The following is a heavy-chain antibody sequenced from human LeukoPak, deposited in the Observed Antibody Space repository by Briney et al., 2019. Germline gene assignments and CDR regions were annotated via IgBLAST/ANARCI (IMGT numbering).Heavy chain of an antibody. CDR3: AKDASHGYEIDY. CDR1: GFTFDDYA. D-gene: IGHD5-12*01. CDR2: ISWNSGSI. J-gene: IGHJ4*02. V-gene: IGHV3-9*01. Sequence: PGGSLRLSCAASGFTFDDYAMHWVRQAPGKGLEWVSGISWNSGSIGYADSVKGRFTISRDNAKNSLYLQMNSLRAEDTALYYCAKDASHGYEIDYWGQGTLVTVSS.